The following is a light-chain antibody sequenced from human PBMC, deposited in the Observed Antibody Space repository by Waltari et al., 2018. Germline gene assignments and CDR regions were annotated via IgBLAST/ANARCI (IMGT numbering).Light chain of an antibody. CDR2: ASS. CDR3: QQYYSSPLT. V-gene: IGKV4-1*01. Sequence: DIVMTQSPDSLPVSLGERATINCKSSQNLLSSSNNINYLAWFQQKPGQPPKALCCASSTRESGVPDLFSGSGYRTDFTLTISSLQADDVAVYYCQQYYSSPLTFGGGTKVEIK. CDR1: QNLLSSSNNINY. J-gene: IGKJ4*01.